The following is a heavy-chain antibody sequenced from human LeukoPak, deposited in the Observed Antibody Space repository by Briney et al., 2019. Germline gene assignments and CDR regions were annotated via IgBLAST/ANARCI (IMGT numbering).Heavy chain of an antibody. V-gene: IGHV1-69*13. J-gene: IGHJ5*02. CDR3: ARDPSYYDRNWFDR. CDR2: IIPIFGTA. Sequence: GASVKVSCKASGGTFSSYAISWVRQAPGQGLEWMGGIIPIFGTANYAQKFQGRVTITADESTSTAYMELSSLRSEDTAVYYCARDPSYYDRNWFDRWGQGTLVTVSS. CDR1: GGTFSSYA. D-gene: IGHD3-3*01.